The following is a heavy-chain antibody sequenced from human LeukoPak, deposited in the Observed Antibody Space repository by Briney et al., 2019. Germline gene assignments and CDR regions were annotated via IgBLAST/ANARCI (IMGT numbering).Heavy chain of an antibody. V-gene: IGHV1-46*02. D-gene: IGHD6-19*01. CDR1: GDTFNNYY. CDR3: ARQGAYSSAIGMGY. CDR2: LNPSGGGT. J-gene: IGHJ4*02. Sequence: ASLKVSCKASGDTFNNYYMYWVRQAPGQGLEWMGMLNPSGGGTSYAQKFQGRVTMTRDTSTRTVYMEVSSLKPEDTAVYYCARQGAYSSAIGMGYWGQGTLVTVPS.